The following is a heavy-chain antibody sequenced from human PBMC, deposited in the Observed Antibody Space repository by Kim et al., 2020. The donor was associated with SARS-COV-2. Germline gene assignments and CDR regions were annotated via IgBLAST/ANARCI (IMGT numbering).Heavy chain of an antibody. Sequence: SETLSLTCTVSGGSISSYYWSWIRQPPGKGLEWIGYIYYSGSTNYNPSLKSRVTISVDTSKNQFSLKLSSVTAADTAVYYCARVRWAAPFLDYWGQGTLVTVSS. CDR1: GGSISSYY. CDR2: IYYSGST. CDR3: ARVRWAAPFLDY. D-gene: IGHD1-26*01. V-gene: IGHV4-59*13. J-gene: IGHJ4*02.